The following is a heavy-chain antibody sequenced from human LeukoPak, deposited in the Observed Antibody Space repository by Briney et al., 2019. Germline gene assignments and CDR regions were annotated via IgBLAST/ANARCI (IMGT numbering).Heavy chain of an antibody. CDR3: ARQTAARPYYFDY. V-gene: IGHV4-61*02. D-gene: IGHD6-6*01. Sequence: TLSLTCTVSGGSISSGGYFWSWIRQPAGKGLEWIGRIYTSGSTNYNPSLKSRVTMSVDTSNNQFSLKLTSVTAADTAVYYCARQTAARPYYFDYWGQGTLVTVSS. CDR1: GGSISSGGYF. CDR2: IYTSGST. J-gene: IGHJ4*02.